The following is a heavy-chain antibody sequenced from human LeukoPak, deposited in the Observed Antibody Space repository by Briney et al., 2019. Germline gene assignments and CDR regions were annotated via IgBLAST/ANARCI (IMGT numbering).Heavy chain of an antibody. CDR1: GLSIKDYA. V-gene: IGHV3-9*01. CDR2: SSFDGGLI. J-gene: IGHJ4*02. Sequence: GRSLRLSCAGSGLSIKDYAMHWVRQAPGKGLEWVSGSSFDGGLIGYADSVKGRFTIYRDNAKNSLYLHMDSLRGEDTAFYFCAKDRFFGVLYFFDFWGPGTLVTVSS. CDR3: AKDRFFGVLYFFDF. D-gene: IGHD3-3*01.